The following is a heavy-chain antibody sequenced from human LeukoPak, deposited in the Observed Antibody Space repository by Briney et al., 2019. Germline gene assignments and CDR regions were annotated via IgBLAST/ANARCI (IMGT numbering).Heavy chain of an antibody. CDR1: GFTFSNHW. CDR3: ARGGSDTAMAHDY. J-gene: IGHJ4*02. Sequence: GGSLRLSCAASGFTFSNHWMHWVRQAPGKGLMWVSRINRDGSRTDYADSVKGRFTISRDDAKNTLYLQVDSLRAEDTAVYFCARGGSDTAMAHDYWGQGTLVTVSS. CDR2: INRDGSRT. D-gene: IGHD5-18*01. V-gene: IGHV3-74*01.